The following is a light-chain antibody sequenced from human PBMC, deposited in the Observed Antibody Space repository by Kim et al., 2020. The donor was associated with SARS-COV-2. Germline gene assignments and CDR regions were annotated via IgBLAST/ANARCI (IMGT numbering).Light chain of an antibody. CDR3: QSADSSGTYQV. CDR2: EVD. J-gene: IGLJ1*01. Sequence: QSALTQSASVSGSPGQPTTISCTGSNDDVGAYNLVSWYQQHPGKAPRLIIYEVDKRPSGVSDRFSGSKSGNTASLTISGLQAGDEGDYYCQSADSSGTYQVFGTGTKVTVL. CDR1: NDDVGAYNL. V-gene: IGLV2-23*02.